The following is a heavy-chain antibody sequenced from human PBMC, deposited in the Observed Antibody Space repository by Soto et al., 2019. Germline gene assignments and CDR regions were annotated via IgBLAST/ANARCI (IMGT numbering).Heavy chain of an antibody. CDR3: AILPRGYSYVLEDY. CDR2: IIPIFGTA. V-gene: IGHV1-69*12. CDR1: GGTFSSYA. D-gene: IGHD5-18*01. J-gene: IGHJ4*02. Sequence: QVQLVQSGAEVKKPGSSVKVSCKASGGTFSSYAISWVRQAPGQGLEWMGGIIPIFGTANYAQKFQGRVTXTADESTGTAYMELSSLRSEDTAVYYCAILPRGYSYVLEDYWGQGTLVTVSS.